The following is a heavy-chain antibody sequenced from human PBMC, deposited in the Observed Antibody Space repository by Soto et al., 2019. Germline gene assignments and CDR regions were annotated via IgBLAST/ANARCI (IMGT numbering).Heavy chain of an antibody. J-gene: IGHJ4*02. CDR3: ARTSGYYFYDY. V-gene: IGHV1-3*01. Sequence: ASVKVSCKAFGYTFTSYAMHWVRQAPGQRLEWMGWINAGNANTKYSQKFQGRVTITRDTSASTAYMELSSLRSKDTAVYYCARTSGYYFYDYWGQGTLVTVSS. D-gene: IGHD3-3*01. CDR2: INAGNANT. CDR1: GYTFTSYA.